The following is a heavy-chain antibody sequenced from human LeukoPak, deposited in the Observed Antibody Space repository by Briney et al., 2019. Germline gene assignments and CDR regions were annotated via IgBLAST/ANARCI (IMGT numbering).Heavy chain of an antibody. D-gene: IGHD3-3*01. J-gene: IGHJ6*03. CDR2: IYYSGST. V-gene: IGHV4-59*01. Sequence: PSETLSLTCAVYGGSFSHYYWSWIRQPPGKGLEWIGYIYYSGSTNYNPSLKSRVTISVDTSKNQFSLKLSSVTAADTAVYYCARVATFSHRRYDDFWKTGEYYYYMDVWGKGITVTVSS. CDR1: GGSFSHYY. CDR3: ARVATFSHRRYDDFWKTGEYYYYMDV.